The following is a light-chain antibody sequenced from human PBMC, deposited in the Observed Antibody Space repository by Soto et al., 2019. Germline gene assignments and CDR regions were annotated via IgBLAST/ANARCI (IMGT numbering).Light chain of an antibody. Sequence: EIEMKQTPSTLFGSARYTATLSFRSSQSGRSNLAWYQQKPGQAPRLLMYDASTRATGIQARFSGSGSGTEFTLTISSLQSEDFAVYYFPQYNYGSTWTFGDGTKVDI. CDR2: DAS. CDR3: PQYNYGSTWT. J-gene: IGKJ1*01. CDR1: QSGRSN. V-gene: IGKV3-15*01.